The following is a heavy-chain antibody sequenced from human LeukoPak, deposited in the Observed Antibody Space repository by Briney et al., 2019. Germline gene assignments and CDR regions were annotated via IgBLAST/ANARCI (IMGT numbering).Heavy chain of an antibody. CDR2: ISGSGGST. V-gene: IGHV3-23*01. CDR1: GFTFSSYA. J-gene: IGHJ4*02. D-gene: IGHD3-22*01. CDR3: AKDRRRHYYDSSGPY. Sequence: LARGSLRRSCAASGFTFSSYAMSWVRQAPGKGLEWVSAISGSGGSTYYADSVKGRFTISRDNSKNTLYLQMNSLRAEDTAVYYCAKDRRRHYYDSSGPYWGQGTLVTVSS.